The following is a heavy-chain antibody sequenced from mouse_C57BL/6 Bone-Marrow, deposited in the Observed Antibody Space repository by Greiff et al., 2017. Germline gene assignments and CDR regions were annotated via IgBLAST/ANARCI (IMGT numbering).Heavy chain of an antibody. CDR1: GYAFSSSW. Sequence: VKLQQSGPELVKPGASVKISCKASGYAFSSSWMNWVKQRPGKGLEWIGRIYPGDGDTNYNGKFKGKATLTADKSSSTAYMQRRSLTSEDSAVYFCASYYGSSPRWYFDVWGTGTTVTVSS. CDR3: ASYYGSSPRWYFDV. D-gene: IGHD1-1*01. CDR2: IYPGDGDT. J-gene: IGHJ1*03. V-gene: IGHV1-82*01.